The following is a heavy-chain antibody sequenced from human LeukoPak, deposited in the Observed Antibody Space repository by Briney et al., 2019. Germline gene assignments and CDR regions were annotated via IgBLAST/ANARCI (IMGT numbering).Heavy chain of an antibody. CDR2: LYPRCSDT. V-gene: IGHV5-51*01. CDR3: ARRVTIAAAARGFDI. Sequence: GEALKIPRKSSGYSLTSYWVDWGRPVPGEGVEWVGILYPRCSDTIYSPSFEGQVIIPADKSIHTTYLQWSGLKASDTAVYYCARRVTIAAAARGFDIWGQEAMVTVSP. D-gene: IGHD1-14*01. J-gene: IGHJ3*02. CDR1: GYSLTSYW.